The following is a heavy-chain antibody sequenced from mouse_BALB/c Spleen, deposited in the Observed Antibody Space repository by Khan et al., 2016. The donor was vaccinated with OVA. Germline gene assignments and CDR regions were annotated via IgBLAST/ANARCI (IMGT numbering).Heavy chain of an antibody. Sequence: EVQLVESGPGLVKPSQSLSLTCTATGYSITSDYGWNWIRRPPGNKLEWMGYISYSGSTNYNQSLKSRISITRDTSKNQFFLQLNSVTTEDTATYYCARAARFNYWGQGTLLTVSS. CDR1: GYSITSDYG. V-gene: IGHV3-2*02. CDR3: ARAARFNY. J-gene: IGHJ2*01. D-gene: IGHD1-2*01. CDR2: ISYSGST.